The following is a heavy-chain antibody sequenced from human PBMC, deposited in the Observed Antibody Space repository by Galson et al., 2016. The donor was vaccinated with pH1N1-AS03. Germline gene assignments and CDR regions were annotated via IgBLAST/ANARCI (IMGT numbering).Heavy chain of an antibody. CDR3: AKCDVSCQHSTLDY. Sequence: SLRLSCAASRFIFSGNSMSWVRQAPGKGLEWVAAISPTGETTPYADSVKGRFIISRDNSKNTLFLEMDSLRAEDTAVYYCAKCDVSCQHSTLDYWGQGTLVTVSS. D-gene: IGHD2-2*01. V-gene: IGHV3-23*01. CDR2: ISPTGETT. J-gene: IGHJ4*02. CDR1: RFIFSGNS.